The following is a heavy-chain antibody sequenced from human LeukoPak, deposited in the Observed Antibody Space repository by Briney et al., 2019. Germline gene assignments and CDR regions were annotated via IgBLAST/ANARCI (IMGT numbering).Heavy chain of an antibody. CDR2: ISSSSSYI. D-gene: IGHD2-21*02. Sequence: GGSLRLSCAASGFTFSSYSMNWVRQAPGKGLEWVSSISSSSSYIYYADSVKGRFTISRDNAKNSLYLQMNSLRAEDTAVYYCARVLKLYCGGDCNYFDYWGQGTLVTVSS. J-gene: IGHJ4*02. CDR1: GFTFSSYS. CDR3: ARVLKLYCGGDCNYFDY. V-gene: IGHV3-21*04.